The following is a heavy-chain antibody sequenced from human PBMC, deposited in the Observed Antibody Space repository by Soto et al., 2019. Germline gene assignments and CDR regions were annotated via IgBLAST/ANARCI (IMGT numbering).Heavy chain of an antibody. Sequence: QVRLVQSGAEVTKPGASVKVSCKTYGYDFTNYGINWVRQAPGQGLEWMGWISAYNGNIVYAQNFRGRATLTTDTATGSAYMELRSLRSDDTAVYYCARGHDIWTGWKFTFWGQGTLVTVSS. D-gene: IGHD3-9*01. CDR2: ISAYNGNI. CDR1: GYDFTNYG. J-gene: IGHJ4*02. V-gene: IGHV1-18*01. CDR3: ARGHDIWTGWKFTF.